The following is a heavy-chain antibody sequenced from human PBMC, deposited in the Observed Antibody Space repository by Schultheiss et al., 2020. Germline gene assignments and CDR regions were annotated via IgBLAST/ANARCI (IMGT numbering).Heavy chain of an antibody. J-gene: IGHJ4*02. CDR1: GGSISSYY. CDR2: INHSGST. Sequence: GSLRLSCTVSGGSISSYYWSWIRQPPGKGLEWIGEINHSGSTNYNPSLKSRVTISVDTSKNQFSLKLSSVTAADTAVYYCARGLYGDYSDWGQGTLVTVSS. V-gene: IGHV4-34*01. CDR3: ARGLYGDYSD. D-gene: IGHD4-17*01.